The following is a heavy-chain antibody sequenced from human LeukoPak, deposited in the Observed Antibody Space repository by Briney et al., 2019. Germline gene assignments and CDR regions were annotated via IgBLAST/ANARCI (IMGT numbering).Heavy chain of an antibody. CDR2: IYSGGST. J-gene: IGHJ6*02. D-gene: IGHD5-12*01. CDR1: GFTASSNY. V-gene: IGHV3-66*01. CDR3: ARVDWGEPSDFISGYDRRHYYYGMDV. Sequence: GGSLRLSCAASGFTASSNYMSWVPQAPGKGLEWVSVIYSGGSTYYADSVKGRFTISRDNSKNTLYLQMNSLRAEDTAVYYCARVDWGEPSDFISGYDRRHYYYGMDVWGQGTTVTVSS.